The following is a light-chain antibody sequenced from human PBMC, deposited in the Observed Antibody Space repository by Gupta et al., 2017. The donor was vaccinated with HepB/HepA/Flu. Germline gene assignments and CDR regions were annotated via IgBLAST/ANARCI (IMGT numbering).Light chain of an antibody. J-gene: IGKJ4*02. CDR2: DAS. V-gene: IGKV3-15*01. CDR1: QSVSSN. Sequence: EILLRQPPATLSLSPGERATLSCRASQSVSSNLAWYQQKPGQAPRLLIYDASTRATGIPARFSGSGSGTEFTLTISSLQSEDFAVYYCQQYKNWPGTFGGGTKVEIK. CDR3: QQYKNWPGT.